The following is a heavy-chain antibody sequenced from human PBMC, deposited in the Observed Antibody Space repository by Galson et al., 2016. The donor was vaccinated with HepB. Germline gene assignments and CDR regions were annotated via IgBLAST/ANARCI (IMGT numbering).Heavy chain of an antibody. CDR2: VSGDAGTT. CDR3: AKAKIIMVTLGIYLDT. D-gene: IGHD5-18*01. V-gene: IGHV3-23*01. Sequence: SLRLSCATSGFAFNTYAMHRVRQAPGQGLEWVAGVSGDAGTTYYADTVKGRVAISRDNSKNTLFLQMNGLRADDTAVYYCAKAKIIMVTLGIYLDTWGPGTLVTAAS. J-gene: IGHJ4*03. CDR1: GFAFNTYA.